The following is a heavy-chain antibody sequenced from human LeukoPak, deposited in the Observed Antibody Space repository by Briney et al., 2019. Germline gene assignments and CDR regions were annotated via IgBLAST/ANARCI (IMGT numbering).Heavy chain of an antibody. CDR1: GGSISSGGYT. J-gene: IGHJ4*02. Sequence: SQTLSLTCAVSGGSISSGGYTWSWIRQPPGKGLEWIGYIYHSGSTYYNPSLKSRVTISVDRSKNQFSLKLSSVTAADTAVYYCARARGLGYCSGGSCYGPGGLDYWGQGTLVTVSS. CDR2: IYHSGST. CDR3: ARARGLGYCSGGSCYGPGGLDY. D-gene: IGHD2-15*01. V-gene: IGHV4-30-2*01.